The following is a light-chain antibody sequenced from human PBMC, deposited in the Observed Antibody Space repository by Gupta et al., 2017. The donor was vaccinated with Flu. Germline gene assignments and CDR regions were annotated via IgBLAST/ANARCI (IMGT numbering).Light chain of an antibody. CDR3: HQSDSIPLT. CDR2: YAS. V-gene: IGKV6-21*01. Sequence: EIVLTQSPNFQSVTPKGTVIITCRASQSIGRSLHWYQQKPQQSPKLLIKYASQSYSGVPSRFSGSGSGTDFTLTINSLEAEDAATYYCHQSDSIPLTFGGGTKVEIK. J-gene: IGKJ4*01. CDR1: QSIGRS.